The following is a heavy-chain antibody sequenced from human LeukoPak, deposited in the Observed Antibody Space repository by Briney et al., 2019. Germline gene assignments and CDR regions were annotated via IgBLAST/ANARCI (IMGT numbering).Heavy chain of an antibody. D-gene: IGHD2-15*01. CDR2: IIGSVGST. CDR3: AKDYGALGYCSGGSCSWSTPP. Sequence: VGSLRLSCAASGVTFSTYAMSWVRQAPGKWLQWVSAIIGSVGSTYYADSVKGRFTISRDNSKNTLYLQMNSLRAEDTAVYYCAKDYGALGYCSGGSCSWSTPPWGQGTLVTVSS. CDR1: GVTFSTYA. J-gene: IGHJ4*02. V-gene: IGHV3-23*01.